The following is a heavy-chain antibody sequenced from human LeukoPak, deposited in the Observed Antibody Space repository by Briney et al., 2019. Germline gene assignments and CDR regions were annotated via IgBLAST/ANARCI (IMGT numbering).Heavy chain of an antibody. CDR2: IMPMFGKA. Sequence: ASVKVSCKASGYTFTSYDISWARQAPGQGLEGMGGIMPMFGKANYAQKFQGRVTTTADKATSTAYMELSSLRSEDTAVYYCAGGRTDIVVVPATLRNYYFDYWGQGTLVTVSS. CDR1: GYTFTSYD. CDR3: AGGRTDIVVVPATLRNYYFDY. J-gene: IGHJ4*02. V-gene: IGHV1-69*06. D-gene: IGHD2-2*01.